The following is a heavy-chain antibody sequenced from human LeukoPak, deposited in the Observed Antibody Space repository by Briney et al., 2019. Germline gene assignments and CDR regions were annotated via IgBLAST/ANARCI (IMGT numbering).Heavy chain of an antibody. CDR2: ISAYNGNT. J-gene: IGHJ4*02. Sequence: ASVKVSCKASGYTFTSYGISWLRQAPGQGLEWMGWISAYNGNTNYAQNLQGRVTMTTDTSTSTAYMELRSLRSDDTAVYYCATSGKYNSAYYYEYWGQGTLVTVSS. CDR3: ATSGKYNSAYYYEY. CDR1: GYTFTSYG. V-gene: IGHV1-18*01. D-gene: IGHD3-22*01.